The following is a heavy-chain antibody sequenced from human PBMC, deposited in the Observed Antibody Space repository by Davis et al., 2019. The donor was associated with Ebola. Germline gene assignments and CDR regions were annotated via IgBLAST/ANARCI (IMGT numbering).Heavy chain of an antibody. J-gene: IGHJ4*02. Sequence: GESLKISCAASGFNFSNYAMSWVRQAPGKGLEWVSAINVDGTYYADSVKGRFTISSDNSKNTLDLQMNSQRVEDTSGYYCTKRSLDGYIDCWGQGTLVTVSS. CDR3: TKRSLDGYIDC. V-gene: IGHV3-23*01. CDR2: INVDGT. D-gene: IGHD5-24*01. CDR1: GFNFSNYA.